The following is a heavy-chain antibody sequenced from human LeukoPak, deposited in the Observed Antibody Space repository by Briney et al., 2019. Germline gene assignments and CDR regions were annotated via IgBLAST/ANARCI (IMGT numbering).Heavy chain of an antibody. D-gene: IGHD3-10*01. V-gene: IGHV3-20*04. Sequence: TGGSLRLSCAASGFTFHDYGMTWVRQAPGKGLEWVSNINWNGDSTRYADSAKGRLTISRDNAKNSLYLQMSSLRAEDTALYYCASGGSGSYSDYWGQGTLVTVSS. CDR3: ASGGSGSYSDY. CDR1: GFTFHDYG. J-gene: IGHJ4*02. CDR2: INWNGDST.